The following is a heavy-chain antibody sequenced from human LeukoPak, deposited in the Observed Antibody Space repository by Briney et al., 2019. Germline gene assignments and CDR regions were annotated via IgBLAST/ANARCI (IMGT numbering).Heavy chain of an antibody. D-gene: IGHD6-19*01. CDR1: GFTFSSYW. Sequence: GGSLRLSCAASGFTFSSYWMHWVRQAPGKGLVWVSRISDDGGHTFHADSVKGRFAMSRDNSKNTLYLQMNSLRAEDTGVYYCARDLTYEAGSYYFDYWGQGTLVTVSS. J-gene: IGHJ4*02. CDR3: ARDLTYEAGSYYFDY. V-gene: IGHV3-74*01. CDR2: ISDDGGHT.